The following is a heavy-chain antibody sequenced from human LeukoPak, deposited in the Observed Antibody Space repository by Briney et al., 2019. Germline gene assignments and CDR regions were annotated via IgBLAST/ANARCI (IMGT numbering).Heavy chain of an antibody. V-gene: IGHV3-7*03. CDR1: GFALSSHW. CDR2: VNRDGSET. CDR3: ARNNGMDI. Sequence: GGSLRLSCAASGFALSSHWMTWVRQVPGRGPEWVANVNRDGSETYYLDSVKDRLTISKDNAKNSLYLQMNSLRAEDTALYHCARNNGMDIWGQGTTVIVSS. J-gene: IGHJ6*02.